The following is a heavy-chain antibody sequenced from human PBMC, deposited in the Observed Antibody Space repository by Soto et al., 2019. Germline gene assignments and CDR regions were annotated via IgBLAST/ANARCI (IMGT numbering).Heavy chain of an antibody. CDR3: ATTPYDYVWGSYRPGDAFDI. V-gene: IGHV1-46*01. CDR1: GYTFTSYY. CDR2: INPSGGST. D-gene: IGHD3-16*02. Sequence: GASVKVSCKASGYTFTSYYMHWVRQAPGQGLEWMGIINPSGGSTSYAQKFQGRVTMTRDTSTSTVYMELSSLRSEDTAVYYCATTPYDYVWGSYRPGDAFDIWGQGTMVTVS. J-gene: IGHJ3*02.